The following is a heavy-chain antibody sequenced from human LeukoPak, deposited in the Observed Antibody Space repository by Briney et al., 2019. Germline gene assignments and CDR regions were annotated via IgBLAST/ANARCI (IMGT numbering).Heavy chain of an antibody. J-gene: IGHJ4*02. Sequence: PGGSLRLSCAASGFTFSSYAMHWVRQAPGKGLEWVAVISYVGSNKYYADSVKGRFTISRDNSKNTLYLQMNSLRAEDTAVYYCARDYMVRGVINWGQGTLVTVSS. D-gene: IGHD3-10*01. V-gene: IGHV3-30-3*01. CDR2: ISYVGSNK. CDR1: GFTFSSYA. CDR3: ARDYMVRGVIN.